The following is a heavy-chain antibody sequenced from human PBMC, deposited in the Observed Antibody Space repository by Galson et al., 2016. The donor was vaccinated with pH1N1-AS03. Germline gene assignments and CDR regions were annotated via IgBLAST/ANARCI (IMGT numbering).Heavy chain of an antibody. CDR1: GFSFDDYA. J-gene: IGHJ4*02. V-gene: IGHV3-9*01. D-gene: IGHD2-8*01. CDR3: AKDIGVLMVYTEGPFDY. Sequence: SLRLSCAASGFSFDDYAMHWVRQAPGKGLEWVSSISWNSDKITYADSMKGRFTISRDNAENSLYLEMNSLRAEDTALYYCAKDIGVLMVYTEGPFDYWGPGTLVTVSS. CDR2: ISWNSDKI.